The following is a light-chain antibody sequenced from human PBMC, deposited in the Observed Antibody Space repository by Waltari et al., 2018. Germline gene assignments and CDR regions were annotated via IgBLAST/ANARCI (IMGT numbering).Light chain of an antibody. V-gene: IGKV1-39*01. CDR1: QEISIL. CDR3: QQSYTSLLT. Sequence: DIQMTQSPSSLSASVGDRVSISCSASQEISILLNWYQQKPGKAPKLLVSYASTLQRGVPARFSGTGSGTDFTLVISSLQPEDFATYFCQQSYTSLLTFGGGTRVDIK. J-gene: IGKJ4*01. CDR2: YAS.